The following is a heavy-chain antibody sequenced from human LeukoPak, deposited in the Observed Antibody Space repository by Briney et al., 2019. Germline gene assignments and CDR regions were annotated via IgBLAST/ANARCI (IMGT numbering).Heavy chain of an antibody. D-gene: IGHD1-26*01. J-gene: IGHJ4*02. CDR3: ARWGAGRTADY. CDR1: GFTFSTYA. V-gene: IGHV3-23*01. CDR2: ISSGSGGTK. Sequence: GGSLRLSCAASGFTFSTYAMSWVRQAPGKGLEWVSVISSGSGGTKYYADSVKGRFTISRDNSKNTVYLQMNSLRVEDTATYHCARWGAGRTADYWGQGTQVTVSS.